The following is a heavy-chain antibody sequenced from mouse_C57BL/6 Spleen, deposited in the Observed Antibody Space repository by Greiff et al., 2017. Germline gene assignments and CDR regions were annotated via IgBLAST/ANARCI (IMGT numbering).Heavy chain of an antibody. D-gene: IGHD2-12*01. V-gene: IGHV1-61*01. Sequence: QVPLQQSGAELVRPGSSVKLSCKASGYNFTSYWMDWVKQRTGQGLEWIGNIYPSDSDTHYNPKFQDTATLTVDKSASTAYMQLSRLTSEDSAGYYCARQGRSYYPDYLDYWGQGTSLTVSS. CDR2: IYPSDSDT. CDR3: ARQGRSYYPDYLDY. CDR1: GYNFTSYW. J-gene: IGHJ2*02.